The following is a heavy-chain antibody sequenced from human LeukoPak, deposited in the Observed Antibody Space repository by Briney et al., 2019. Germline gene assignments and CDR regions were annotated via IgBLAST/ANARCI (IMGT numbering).Heavy chain of an antibody. V-gene: IGHV4-30-4*08. CDR1: GGSISSGDYY. CDR3: ARDLTHYGDFDY. Sequence: SQTLSLTCTVSGGSISSGDYYWSWIRQPPGKGLEWIGYIYYSASTYYNPSLKSRVTISVDTSKNQFSLKLSSVTAADTAVYYCARDLTHYGDFDYWGQGTLVTVSS. CDR2: IYYSAST. J-gene: IGHJ4*02. D-gene: IGHD4-17*01.